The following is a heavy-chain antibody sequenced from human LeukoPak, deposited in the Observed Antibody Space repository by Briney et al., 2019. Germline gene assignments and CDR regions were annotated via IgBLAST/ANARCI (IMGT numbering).Heavy chain of an antibody. CDR3: ARASDDYVWGSYRYDY. Sequence: PGGTLRLSCAASGFTFSSYGMSWVRQAPGKGLEWVSAISGSGGSTYYADSVKGRFTISRDNAKNSLYLQMNSLRAEDTAVYYCARASDDYVWGSYRYDYWGQGTLVTVSS. CDR2: ISGSGGST. CDR1: GFTFSSYG. J-gene: IGHJ4*02. D-gene: IGHD3-16*02. V-gene: IGHV3-23*01.